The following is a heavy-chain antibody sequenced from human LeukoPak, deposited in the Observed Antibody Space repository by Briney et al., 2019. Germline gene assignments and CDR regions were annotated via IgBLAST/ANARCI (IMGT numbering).Heavy chain of an antibody. CDR2: ISGSGTNI. Sequence: QPGGSLRLSCAASGFTFSSFEMNWVRQAPGKGLEWVSYISGSGTNIYYADSVKGRFTISRDNSKNTLYLQMNSLRAEDTAVYYCAVIVGATSADYWGQGTLVTVSS. J-gene: IGHJ4*02. D-gene: IGHD1-26*01. V-gene: IGHV3-48*03. CDR3: AVIVGATSADY. CDR1: GFTFSSFE.